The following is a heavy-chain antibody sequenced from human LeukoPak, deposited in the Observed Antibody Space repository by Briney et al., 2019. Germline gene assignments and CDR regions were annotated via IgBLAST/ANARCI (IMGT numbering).Heavy chain of an antibody. Sequence: SETLSLTCTVSGGSISSYYWSWIRQPPGKGLEWIGYIYYSGSTNYNPSLKSRVTISVDTSKNQFSLKLSSVTADDTAVYYCARELGVAARPGGAFDIWGQGTMVTVSS. CDR2: IYYSGST. CDR1: GGSISSYY. D-gene: IGHD6-6*01. J-gene: IGHJ3*02. V-gene: IGHV4-59*01. CDR3: ARELGVAARPGGAFDI.